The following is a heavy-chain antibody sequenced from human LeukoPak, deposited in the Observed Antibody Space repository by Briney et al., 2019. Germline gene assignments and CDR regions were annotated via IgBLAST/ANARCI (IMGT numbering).Heavy chain of an antibody. CDR2: ISGSGGST. Sequence: GGSLRLSCAASGFTFSSYAMRWVRQAPGKGLEWVSAISGSGGSTYYADSVKGRFTISRDNSKNTLYLQMNSLRAEDTAVYYCAKRRELAVQVDYWGQGTLVTVSS. J-gene: IGHJ4*02. D-gene: IGHD1-26*01. CDR1: GFTFSSYA. V-gene: IGHV3-23*01. CDR3: AKRRELAVQVDY.